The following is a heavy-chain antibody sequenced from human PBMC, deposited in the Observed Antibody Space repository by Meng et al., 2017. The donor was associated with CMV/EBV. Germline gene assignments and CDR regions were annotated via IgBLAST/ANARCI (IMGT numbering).Heavy chain of an antibody. CDR2: NNHSGST. Sequence: SETLSLTCAVYGGSFSGYYWSWIRQPPGKGLEWIGENNHSGSTNYNPSLKSRVTISVDTSKNQFSLKLSSVTAADTAVYYCARGRSFGGWGQGTMVTVSS. J-gene: IGHJ3*01. D-gene: IGHD3-10*01. V-gene: IGHV4-34*01. CDR1: GGSFSGYY. CDR3: ARGRSFGG.